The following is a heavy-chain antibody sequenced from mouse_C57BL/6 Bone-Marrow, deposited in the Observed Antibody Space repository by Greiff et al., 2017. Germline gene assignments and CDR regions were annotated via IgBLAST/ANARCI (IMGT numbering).Heavy chain of an antibody. V-gene: IGHV1-55*01. CDR3: ARPYYSNYWYFDV. CDR1: GYTFTSYW. CDR2: IYPGSGST. J-gene: IGHJ1*03. D-gene: IGHD2-5*01. Sequence: QVHVKQSGAELVKPGASVMMSCKASGYTFTSYWITWVKQRPGQGLEWIGDIYPGSGSTNYNEKFKSKATLTVDTSSSKAYMQLSSLTSEDSAVYYCARPYYSNYWYFDVWGTGTTVTVSS.